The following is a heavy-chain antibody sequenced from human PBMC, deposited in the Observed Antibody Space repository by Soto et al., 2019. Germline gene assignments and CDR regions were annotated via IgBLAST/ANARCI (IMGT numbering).Heavy chain of an antibody. D-gene: IGHD6-19*01. CDR3: ARGQWLGRHYYYGMDV. CDR2: NIPIFGMA. V-gene: IGHV1-69*13. J-gene: IGHJ6*02. Sequence: SVKVSCKAFGGTFSSNAISWVRQAPGQGLEWMGGNIPIFGMANYAQQFQGRMTITADESTSTTYMELMSLRSEDTAVYYCARGQWLGRHYYYGMDVWGQGTTVTVSS. CDR1: GGTFSSNA.